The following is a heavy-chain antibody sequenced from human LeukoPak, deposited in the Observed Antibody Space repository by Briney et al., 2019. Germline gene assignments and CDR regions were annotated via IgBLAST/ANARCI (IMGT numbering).Heavy chain of an antibody. CDR2: IYYSGST. V-gene: IGHV4-39*01. CDR3: AELGITMIGGV. Sequence: SETLSLTCTVSGGSISSSSYYWGWIRQPPGKGLEWIGSIYYSGSTYYNPSLKCRVTISVDTSKNQFSLKLSSVTAADTAVYYCAELGITMIGGVWGKGTTVTISS. J-gene: IGHJ6*04. CDR1: GGSISSSSYY. D-gene: IGHD3-10*02.